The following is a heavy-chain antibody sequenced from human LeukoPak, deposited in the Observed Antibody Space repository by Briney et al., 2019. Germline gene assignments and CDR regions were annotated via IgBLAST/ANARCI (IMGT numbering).Heavy chain of an antibody. D-gene: IGHD3-9*01. CDR2: IYSMRGDI. V-gene: IGHV3-21*01. J-gene: IGHJ5*01. CDR1: VVTFRSAT. Sequence: KCVGGLRLSRAPSVVTFRSATMNWGPAGPGEGGGCGWSIYSMRGDIYYADSVKGRFTISRDNSKNTLYLQTNSLRAEDTAVYYCARGPDILTGYPPWFDYWGQGTLVTVSS. CDR3: ARGPDILTGYPPWFDY.